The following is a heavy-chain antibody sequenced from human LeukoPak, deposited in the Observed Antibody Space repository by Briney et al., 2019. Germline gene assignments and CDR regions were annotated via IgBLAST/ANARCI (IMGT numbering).Heavy chain of an antibody. J-gene: IGHJ6*03. CDR1: GDSISTSKYY. D-gene: IGHD3-9*01. V-gene: IGHV4-39*07. Sequence: SETLSLTCTVSGDSISTSKYYWGWIRQSPGKGLEWIASIYYSGSTYYNPSLKSRVTISVDTSKNQFSLKLSSVIAADTAVYYCARGWDQREDVLRYFDWLGTNDYYMDVWGKGTTVTVSS. CDR2: IYYSGST. CDR3: ARGWDQREDVLRYFDWLGTNDYYMDV.